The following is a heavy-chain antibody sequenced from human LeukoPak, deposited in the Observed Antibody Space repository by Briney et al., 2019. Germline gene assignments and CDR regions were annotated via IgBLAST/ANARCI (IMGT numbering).Heavy chain of an antibody. CDR3: ARVGRLRYYYDSSGYYYFDY. CDR1: GYTFTSYD. Sequence: GASVKVSCKASGYTFTSYDINWVRQATGQGLEWMGWINPNSGGTNYAQKFQGRVTMTRDTSISTAYMELSRLRSDDTAVYYCARVGRLRYYYDSSGYYYFDYWGQGTLVTVSS. D-gene: IGHD3-22*01. J-gene: IGHJ4*02. CDR2: INPNSGGT. V-gene: IGHV1-2*02.